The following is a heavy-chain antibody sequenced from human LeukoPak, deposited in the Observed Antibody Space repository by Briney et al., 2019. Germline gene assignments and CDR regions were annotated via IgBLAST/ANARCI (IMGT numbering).Heavy chain of an antibody. Sequence: PGRSLRLSCAASGFTFDDYAMHWVRQAPGKGLEWVSGISWSSGSIGYADSVKGRFTISRDNAKNSLYLQMNSLRAEDTALYYCAKDLSYGSGEYYGMDVWGQGTTVTVSS. CDR2: ISWSSGSI. D-gene: IGHD3-10*01. V-gene: IGHV3-9*01. CDR1: GFTFDDYA. CDR3: AKDLSYGSGEYYGMDV. J-gene: IGHJ6*02.